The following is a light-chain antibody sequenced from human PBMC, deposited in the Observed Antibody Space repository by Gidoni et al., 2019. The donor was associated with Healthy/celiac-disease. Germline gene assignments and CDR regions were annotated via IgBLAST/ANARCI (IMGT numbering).Light chain of an antibody. CDR3: MQALQTPRT. V-gene: IGKV2-28*01. CDR1: QSLLHSNGYNY. Sequence: DIVMTQSPLSLPVTPGEPASTSCRSSQSLLHSNGYNYLDWYLQKQGQSPQLLIYLGSNRASGVPDRFSGSGSGTDFTLKISRVEAEDVGVYYCMQALQTPRTFGQGTKVEIK. J-gene: IGKJ1*01. CDR2: LGS.